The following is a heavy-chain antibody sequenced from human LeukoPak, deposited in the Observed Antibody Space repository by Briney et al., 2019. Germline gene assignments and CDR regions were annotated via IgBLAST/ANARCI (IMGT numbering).Heavy chain of an antibody. CDR1: GFTFSSYA. Sequence: PGGSLRLSCAASGFTFSSYAMHWVRQAPGKGLEWVAVISYDGSNKYYADSVKGRFTISRDNSKNTLYLQMNSLRAEDTAMYYCARDQDIVVVPAAPIFDYWGQGTLVTVSS. D-gene: IGHD2-2*01. CDR3: ARDQDIVVVPAAPIFDY. CDR2: ISYDGSNK. V-gene: IGHV3-30*01. J-gene: IGHJ4*02.